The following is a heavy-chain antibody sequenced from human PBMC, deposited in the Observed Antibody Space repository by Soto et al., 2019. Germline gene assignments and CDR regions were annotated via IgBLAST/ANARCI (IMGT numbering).Heavy chain of an antibody. J-gene: IGHJ4*02. CDR2: IYYSGST. CDR1: GGSISSGGYY. Sequence: PSETLSLTCTVSGGSISSGGYYWSWIRQHPGKGLEWIGYIYYSGSTYYNPSLKSRVTISVDTSKNQFSLRAEDTAVYYCARDLAWNYAFDYWGQGTLGTVSS. CDR3: ARDLAWNYAFDY. V-gene: IGHV4-31*03. D-gene: IGHD1-7*01.